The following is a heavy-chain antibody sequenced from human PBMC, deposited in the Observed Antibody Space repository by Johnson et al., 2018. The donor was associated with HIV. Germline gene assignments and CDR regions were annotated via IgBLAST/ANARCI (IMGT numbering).Heavy chain of an antibody. Sequence: QVQLVESGGGVVQPGRSLRLSCAASGFTFSSYAMHWVRQAPAKGLEWVAVISYDGSDKYYADSVKGRFTISRDSSKNTLYLQMGSLRTEDMAVYYCATGGSIGYFDWLSNFDIWGQGTMVTVSS. D-gene: IGHD3-9*01. J-gene: IGHJ3*02. CDR3: ATGGSIGYFDWLSNFDI. CDR1: GFTFSSYA. V-gene: IGHV3-30*04. CDR2: ISYDGSDK.